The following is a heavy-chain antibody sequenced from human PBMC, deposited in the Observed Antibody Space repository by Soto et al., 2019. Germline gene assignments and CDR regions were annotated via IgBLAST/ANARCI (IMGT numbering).Heavy chain of an antibody. CDR1: GGSISSYY. D-gene: IGHD2-2*01. CDR2: IYYSGST. V-gene: IGHV4-59*01. J-gene: IGHJ5*02. CDR3: ARDLIYCSSTSCYHNWFDP. Sequence: QVQLQESGPGLVKPSETLSLTCTVSGGSISSYYWSWIRQPPGKGLEWIGYIYYSGSTNYNPSLKSRVPISVDTSKNQFSLKLSSVTAADTAVYYCARDLIYCSSTSCYHNWFDPWGQGTLVTVSS.